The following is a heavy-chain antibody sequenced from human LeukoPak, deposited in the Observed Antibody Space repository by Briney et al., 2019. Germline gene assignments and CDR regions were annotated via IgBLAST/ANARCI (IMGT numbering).Heavy chain of an antibody. Sequence: EASEKVSCKASGYTFTDYYIIWMRQAPRRGLEDMGGINPKSGATRNGQSFQGRITMTRDTSLSTAYMDLGTLSSDDAAIYFCARGSAVSCTTTSASCHAPLDYWGQGTLVAVSS. CDR2: INPKSGAT. CDR3: ARGSAVSCTTTSASCHAPLDY. V-gene: IGHV1-2*02. CDR1: GYTFTDYY. J-gene: IGHJ4*02. D-gene: IGHD2-8*01.